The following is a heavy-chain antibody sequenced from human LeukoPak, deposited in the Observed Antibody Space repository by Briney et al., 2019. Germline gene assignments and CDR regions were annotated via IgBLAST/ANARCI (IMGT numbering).Heavy chain of an antibody. Sequence: PGGSLRLSCAASGSTFSSNWMSWVRQAPGKGLEWVANIRQDGSDKYYMDSVKGRFTISRDNAKNSLSLQMNSLRAEDTAVYYCARDRDCGDGGCYPHFDYWGQGVQVTVSS. V-gene: IGHV3-7*01. J-gene: IGHJ4*02. CDR1: GSTFSSNW. D-gene: IGHD2-15*01. CDR3: ARDRDCGDGGCYPHFDY. CDR2: IRQDGSDK.